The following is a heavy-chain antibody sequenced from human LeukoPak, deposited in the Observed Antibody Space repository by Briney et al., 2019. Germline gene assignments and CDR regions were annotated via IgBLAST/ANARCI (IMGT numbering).Heavy chain of an antibody. CDR2: ISSSGSTI. Sequence: GGSLRLSCAASGFTFSDYYMSWIRQAPGKGLEWVSYISSSGSTIYYADSVKGRFTISRDNAKNSLYLQMNSLRAEDTAVYYCARERGDFSSSWFHYYYYYMDVWGKGTTVTVSS. J-gene: IGHJ6*03. V-gene: IGHV3-11*01. CDR3: ARERGDFSSSWFHYYYYYMDV. D-gene: IGHD6-13*01. CDR1: GFTFSDYY.